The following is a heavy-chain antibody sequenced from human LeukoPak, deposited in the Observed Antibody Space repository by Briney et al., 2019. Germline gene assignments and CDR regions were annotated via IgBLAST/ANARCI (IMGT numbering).Heavy chain of an antibody. V-gene: IGHV5-51*01. CDR2: IYPDDSDT. CDR1: GYIFTDYW. Sequence: NRGESLKISCKTSGYIFTDYWIGWVRQVPGKGLEWMGIIYPDDSDTRYSPSFQGQVTISADKSTSTAYLQWSSLKASDTAMYYCARGAPIFYYFEPWGQGTLVSVSA. J-gene: IGHJ5*02. D-gene: IGHD3-22*01. CDR3: ARGAPIFYYFEP.